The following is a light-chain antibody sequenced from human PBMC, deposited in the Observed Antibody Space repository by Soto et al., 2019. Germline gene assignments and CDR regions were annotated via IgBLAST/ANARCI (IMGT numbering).Light chain of an antibody. V-gene: IGLV2-23*01. J-gene: IGLJ1*01. Sequence: QPVLTQPASVSGSPVQSITIACTGTSSDVGSYNLVSWYQRYPGKAPKLMIYEGSKRPSGVSNRFSGSKSGNTASLTISGLQAEDEADYYCCSYAGSRTYVFGTGTKVTVL. CDR2: EGS. CDR1: SSDVGSYNL. CDR3: CSYAGSRTYV.